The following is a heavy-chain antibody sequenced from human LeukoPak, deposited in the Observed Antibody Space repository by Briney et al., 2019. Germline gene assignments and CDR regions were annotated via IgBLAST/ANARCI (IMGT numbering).Heavy chain of an antibody. D-gene: IGHD1-26*01. CDR1: GFSLSTSGMC. J-gene: IGHJ2*01. V-gene: IGHV2-70*11. CDR3: ARILTVNSGSYLDWYFDL. CDR2: IDWDDDK. Sequence: ESGPALVKPTQTLTLTCTFSGFSLSTSGMCVSWIRQPPGKALEWLARIDWDDDKYYSTSLKTRLTISKDASKNQVVLTMTNMDPVDTATYYCARILTVNSGSYLDWYFDLWGRGTLVTVSS.